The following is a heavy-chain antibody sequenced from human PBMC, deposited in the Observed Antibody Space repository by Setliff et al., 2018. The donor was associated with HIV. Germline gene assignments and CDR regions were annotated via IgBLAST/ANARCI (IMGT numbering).Heavy chain of an antibody. D-gene: IGHD3-22*01. CDR2: INPRAGTT. J-gene: IGHJ4*02. CDR3: ARDPYDSSGYHFDF. Sequence: ASVKVSCKASGYTFTTYYIHWVRQAPGQGLEWMGLINPRAGTTSYAQKFLGRVTMTRDTSTRTFYMELSSLRSDDTAVYYCARDPYDSSGYHFDFWGQGTLVTGSS. V-gene: IGHV1-46*01. CDR1: GYTFTTYY.